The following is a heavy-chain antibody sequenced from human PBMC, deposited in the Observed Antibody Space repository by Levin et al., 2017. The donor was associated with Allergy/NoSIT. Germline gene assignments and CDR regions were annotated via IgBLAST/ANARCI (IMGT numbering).Heavy chain of an antibody. Sequence: GGSLRLSCAASGFTFSSYDMHWVRQATGKGLEWVSAIGTAGDTYYPGSVKGRFTISRENAKNSLYLQMNSLRAGDTAVYYCARWGGYCSGGSCYAGYYYGMDVWGQGTTVTVSS. V-gene: IGHV3-13*01. CDR3: ARWGGYCSGGSCYAGYYYGMDV. CDR2: IGTAGDT. D-gene: IGHD2-15*01. J-gene: IGHJ6*02. CDR1: GFTFSSYD.